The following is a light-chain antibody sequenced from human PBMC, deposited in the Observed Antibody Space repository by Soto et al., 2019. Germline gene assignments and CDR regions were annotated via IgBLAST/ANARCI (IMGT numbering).Light chain of an antibody. CDR2: TAA. Sequence: IHMTQSPSSLSASVGDRVTITCRASQRLTTYLNWYQQKPGKAPKLLISTAATLQGGVPSRFSGSGSGTDFTLTITTLQPEDFATYFCQQSYSTPYTFGQGTKLEIK. CDR1: QRLTTY. J-gene: IGKJ2*01. V-gene: IGKV1-39*01. CDR3: QQSYSTPYT.